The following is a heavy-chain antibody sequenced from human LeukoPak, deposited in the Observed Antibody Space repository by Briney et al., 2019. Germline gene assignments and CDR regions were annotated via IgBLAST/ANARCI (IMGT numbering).Heavy chain of an antibody. V-gene: IGHV4-4*07. CDR1: GGSVSSYY. CDR2: IYTSGST. D-gene: IGHD1-7*01. J-gene: IGHJ4*02. CDR3: ARAPLFYPNYDY. Sequence: PSETLSLTCTVSGGSVSSYYWSWIRQPAGKGLEWIGLIYTSGSTNYNPSLKSRVTISVDRSKNQFSLKLSSVTAADTAVYYCARAPLFYPNYDYGGQGTLVTVSS.